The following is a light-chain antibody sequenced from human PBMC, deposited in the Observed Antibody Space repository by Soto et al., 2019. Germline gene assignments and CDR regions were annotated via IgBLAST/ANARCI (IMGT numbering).Light chain of an antibody. J-gene: IGLJ1*01. V-gene: IGLV2-14*01. CDR2: EVS. Sequence: QSALTQPASVSGSPGQSITISCTGTSSDTAGYNYVSWYQQHPGKAPKLMIYEVSNRPSGVSNRFSGSQSGNTASLTISGLQAEDEANSYCSSYTTSNTPLYVFGTGTKVTVL. CDR3: SSYTTSNTPLYV. CDR1: SSDTAGYNY.